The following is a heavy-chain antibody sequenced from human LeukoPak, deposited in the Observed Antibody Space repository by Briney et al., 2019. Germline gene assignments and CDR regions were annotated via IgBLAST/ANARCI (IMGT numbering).Heavy chain of an antibody. D-gene: IGHD3-10*01. J-gene: IGHJ3*02. V-gene: IGHV1-2*02. Sequence: GASVKVSCKASGYTFTGYYMHWVRQAPGQGLEWMGWINPNSGGTNYAQKFQGRVTMTRDTSFSTAYMELSRLRSDDTAVYYCARGSGQSRGAFDIWGQGTMVTVSS. CDR3: ARGSGQSRGAFDI. CDR1: GYTFTGYY. CDR2: INPNSGGT.